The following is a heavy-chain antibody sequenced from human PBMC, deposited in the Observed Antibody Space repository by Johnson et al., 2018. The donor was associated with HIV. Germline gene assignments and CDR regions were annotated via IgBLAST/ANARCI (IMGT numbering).Heavy chain of an antibody. V-gene: IGHV3-30*03. CDR2: ISYDGSNK. Sequence: QVQLVESGGGLIQPGGSLRLSCAASGFTVSINYMSWVRQAPGKGLEWVAVISYDGSNKYYADSVKGRFTASRDTDNNSFYLQINTLRAGDTGIYYCARRSTESDAFDVWGPGTVVIVSS. CDR3: ARRSTESDAFDV. D-gene: IGHD2-2*01. J-gene: IGHJ3*01. CDR1: GFTVSINY.